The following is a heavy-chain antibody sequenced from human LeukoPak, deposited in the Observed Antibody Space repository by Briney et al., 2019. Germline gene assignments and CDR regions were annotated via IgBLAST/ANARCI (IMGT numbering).Heavy chain of an antibody. D-gene: IGHD4-11*01. Sequence: GGSLRLSCAASGFTFSSYAMHWVRQAPGKGLEWVAVISYDGSNKYYADSVKGRFTISRDNSKNTLYLQMNSLRAEDTAVYYCARGQTTYSNYIGYWGQGTLVTVSS. CDR2: ISYDGSNK. CDR3: ARGQTTYSNYIGY. J-gene: IGHJ4*02. V-gene: IGHV3-30*01. CDR1: GFTFSSYA.